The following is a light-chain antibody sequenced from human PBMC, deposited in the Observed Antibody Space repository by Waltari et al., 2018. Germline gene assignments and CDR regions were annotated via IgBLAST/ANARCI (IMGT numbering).Light chain of an antibody. CDR3: GSYLDNIWL. V-gene: IGLV2-14*01. Sequence: QSALTQPASVSGSPGQSITITCTWSTSDGGGYVAWYQQSPGQAPTLILYEVSSRPSGVSNRFSGSKSGNTASLTISRLQADDEADYFCGSYLDNIWLFGGGTKLTVL. CDR1: TSDGGGY. CDR2: EVS. J-gene: IGLJ3*02.